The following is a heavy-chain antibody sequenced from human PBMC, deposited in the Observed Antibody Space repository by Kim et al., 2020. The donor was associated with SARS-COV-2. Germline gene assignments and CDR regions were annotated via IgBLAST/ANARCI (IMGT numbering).Heavy chain of an antibody. J-gene: IGHJ6*02. CDR3: ARDHIFGVVTRYYYYGMDV. D-gene: IGHD3-3*02. Sequence: GRFTISRDNSKNTLYLQMNSLRAEDTAVYYCARDHIFGVVTRYYYYGMDVWGQGTTVTVSS. V-gene: IGHV3-30*07.